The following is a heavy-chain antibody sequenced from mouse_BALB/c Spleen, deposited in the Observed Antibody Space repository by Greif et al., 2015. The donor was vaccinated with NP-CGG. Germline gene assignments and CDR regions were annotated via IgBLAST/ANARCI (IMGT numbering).Heavy chain of an antibody. Sequence: VKLVESGPGLVAPSQSLSITCTVSGFSLTSYGVHWVRQPPGKGLEWLGVIWAGGSTNYNSALMSRLSISKDNSKSQVFLKMNSLQTDDTAMYYCDSDGYYAMDYWGQGTSVTVSS. J-gene: IGHJ4*01. CDR1: GFSLTSYG. CDR2: IWAGGST. V-gene: IGHV2-9*02. CDR3: DSDGYYAMDY.